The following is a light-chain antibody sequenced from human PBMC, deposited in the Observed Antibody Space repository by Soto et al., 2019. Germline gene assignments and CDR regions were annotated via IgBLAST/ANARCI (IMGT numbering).Light chain of an antibody. CDR3: CSYVCRRV. CDR2: EGS. Sequence: QPALTQPASVSGSPGQSITISCTGTSSDVGSYNLVSWYQQHPGKAPKLMIYEGSKRPSGVSNRFSGSKSGNTASLTISGLQVDDEADYYCCSYVCRRVFGGGTQLTVL. CDR1: SSDVGSYNL. V-gene: IGLV2-23*01. J-gene: IGLJ2*01.